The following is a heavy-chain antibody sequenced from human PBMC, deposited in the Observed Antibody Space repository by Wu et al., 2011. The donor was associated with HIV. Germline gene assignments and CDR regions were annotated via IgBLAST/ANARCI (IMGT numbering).Heavy chain of an antibody. CDR2: IIPIFGTA. CDR1: GSTFSSYA. J-gene: IGHJ2*01. V-gene: IGHV1-69*14. CDR3: ARDGYLWFGGYVVFDL. Sequence: QVQRGAVVGLEVKKPGSSVKVSCKASGSTFSSYAISWVRQAPGQGLEWMGRIIPIFGTANYAQKFQGRVTITADKSTSTAYMELSSLRSEDTAVYYCARDGYLWFGGYVVFDLWGRGTLVTVSS. D-gene: IGHD3-10*01.